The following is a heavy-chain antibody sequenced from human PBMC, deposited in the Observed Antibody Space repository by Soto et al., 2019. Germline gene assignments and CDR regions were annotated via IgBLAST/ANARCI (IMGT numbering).Heavy chain of an antibody. J-gene: IGHJ4*02. D-gene: IGHD3-10*01. CDR3: AKALGRDFSDFDS. CDR1: GFTFSSNA. Sequence: GGSLRLSCEASGFTFSSNAMTWVCQAPGKGLEWVSAISDSGGSTYYADSVAGRFTISRDNSRHTLYLQMNSLRAEDTAIYYCAKALGRDFSDFDSWGQGTQVTVSS. CDR2: ISDSGGST. V-gene: IGHV3-23*01.